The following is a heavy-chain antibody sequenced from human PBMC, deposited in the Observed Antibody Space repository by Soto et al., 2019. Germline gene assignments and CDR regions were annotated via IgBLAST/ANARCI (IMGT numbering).Heavy chain of an antibody. CDR1: GGTFSSYA. D-gene: IGHD3-22*01. CDR3: ASGPGYYDSSGYPHDAFDI. Sequence: GASVKVSCKASGGTFSSYAISWVRQAPGQGLEWMGGIIPIFGTANYAQKFQGRVTITADESTSTAYMELSSLRSEDTAVYYCASGPGYYDSSGYPHDAFDIWGQGTMVTVSS. V-gene: IGHV1-69*13. CDR2: IIPIFGTA. J-gene: IGHJ3*02.